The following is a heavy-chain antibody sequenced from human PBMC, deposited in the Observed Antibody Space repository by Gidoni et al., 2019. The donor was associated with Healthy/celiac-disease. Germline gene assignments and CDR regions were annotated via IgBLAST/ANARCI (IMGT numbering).Heavy chain of an antibody. V-gene: IGHV1-69*01. CDR1: GGTFSSYA. CDR2: IIPIFGTA. Sequence: QVQLVQSGAEVKKPGSSVKVSCRASGGTFSSYAIRWVRQAPGQGLEWMGGIIPIFGTANYAQKFQGRVTITADESTSTAYMELSSLRSEDTAVYYCASLGYCSGGSCYSGDYWGQGTLVTVSS. D-gene: IGHD2-15*01. CDR3: ASLGYCSGGSCYSGDY. J-gene: IGHJ4*02.